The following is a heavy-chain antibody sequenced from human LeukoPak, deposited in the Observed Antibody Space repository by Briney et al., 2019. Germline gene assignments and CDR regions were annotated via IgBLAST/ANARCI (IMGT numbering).Heavy chain of an antibody. V-gene: IGHV3-33*06. CDR2: IWYDGSNK. CDR1: GFTFSSYG. D-gene: IGHD3-10*01. CDR3: AKVQPEYYYGSGKDFDL. J-gene: IGHJ2*01. Sequence: PGRSLRLSCAASGFTFSSYGMHWVRQAPDKGLEWVAVIWYDGSNKYYADSVKGRFTISRDNSKNTLYLQMNSLRAEDTAVYYCAKVQPEYYYGSGKDFDLWGRGTLVTVSS.